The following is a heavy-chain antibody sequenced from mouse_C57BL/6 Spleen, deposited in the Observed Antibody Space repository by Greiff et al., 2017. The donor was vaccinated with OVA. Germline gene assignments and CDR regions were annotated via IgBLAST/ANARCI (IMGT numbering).Heavy chain of an antibody. CDR2: ISSGGDYI. Sequence: EVMLVESGEGLVKPGGSLKLSCAASGFTFSSYAMSWVRQTPEKRLEWVAYISSGGDYIYYADTVKGRFTISRDNARNTLYLQMSSLKSEDTAMYYCTRDRGYDYDGAWFAYWGQGTLVTVSA. D-gene: IGHD2-4*01. V-gene: IGHV5-9-1*02. J-gene: IGHJ3*01. CDR3: TRDRGYDYDGAWFAY. CDR1: GFTFSSYA.